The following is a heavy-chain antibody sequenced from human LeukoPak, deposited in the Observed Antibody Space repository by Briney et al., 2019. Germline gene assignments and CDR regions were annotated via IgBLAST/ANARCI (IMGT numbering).Heavy chain of an antibody. V-gene: IGHV4-39*01. CDR3: ARGAAAGPSRFDP. CDR1: GGSISSSSYY. J-gene: IGHJ5*02. D-gene: IGHD6-13*01. Sequence: PSETLSLTCTVSGGSISSSSYYWGWIRQPPGKGLEWIGSIYYSGSTYYNPSLKSRVTISVDTSKNQSSLKLSSVTAADTAVYYCARGAAAGPSRFDPWGQGTLVTVSP. CDR2: IYYSGST.